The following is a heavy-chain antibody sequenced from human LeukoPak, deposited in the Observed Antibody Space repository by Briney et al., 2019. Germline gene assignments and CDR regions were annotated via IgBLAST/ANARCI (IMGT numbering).Heavy chain of an antibody. D-gene: IGHD6-19*01. CDR2: IYYSGTT. CDR3: ARLSRGLVPDY. CDR1: GGSISSNSYY. Sequence: SETLSLTCTVSGGSISSNSYYWGWIRQPPGKGLEWIGSIYYSGTTYYNPSLKSRVTISVDTSKNQFSLKLSSVTAADTAVYYCARLSRGLVPDYWGQGTLVTVSS. V-gene: IGHV4-39*01. J-gene: IGHJ4*02.